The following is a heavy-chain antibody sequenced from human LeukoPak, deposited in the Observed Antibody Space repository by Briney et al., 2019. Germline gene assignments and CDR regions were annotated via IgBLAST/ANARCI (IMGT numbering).Heavy chain of an antibody. CDR2: IYYSGST. CDR3: ARHEEANYWYFDL. Sequence: SETLSLTCTVSGGSISSYYWSWIRQPPGKGLEWIGYIYYSGSTNYNPSLKSRVTISVDTSKNQSSLKLSSVTAADTAVYYCARHEEANYWYFDLWGRGTLVTVSS. V-gene: IGHV4-59*08. CDR1: GGSISSYY. J-gene: IGHJ2*01.